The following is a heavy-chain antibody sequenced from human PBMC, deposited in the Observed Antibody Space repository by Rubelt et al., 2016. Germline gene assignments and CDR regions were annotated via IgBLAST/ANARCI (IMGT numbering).Heavy chain of an antibody. CDR1: GFTFSSYT. J-gene: IGHJ4*02. Sequence: EVQLVESGGGLVKPGGSLRLSCAASGFTFSSYTMNWVRQTPGKGLEWVSSINSRSSYISYVDSVRGRFTISRDNAKNSLYLQRNSLGAGDTAVYYCVQADSSSWDFDHWGQGTLVTVSP. V-gene: IGHV3-21*01. CDR2: INSRSSYI. D-gene: IGHD6-13*01. CDR3: VQADSSSWDFDH.